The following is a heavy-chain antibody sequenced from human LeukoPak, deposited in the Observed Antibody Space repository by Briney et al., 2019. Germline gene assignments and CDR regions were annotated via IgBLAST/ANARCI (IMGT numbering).Heavy chain of an antibody. CDR3: ARRVVGGSMAIDY. J-gene: IGHJ4*02. D-gene: IGHD3-10*01. CDR2: ISSSSSYI. Sequence: GGSLRLSCAASGFTFSSYSMNWVRQAPGKGLEWASSISSSSSYIYYADSVKGRFTISRDNAKNSLYLQMNSLRAEDTAVYYCARRVVGGSMAIDYWGQGTLVTVSS. CDR1: GFTFSSYS. V-gene: IGHV3-21*01.